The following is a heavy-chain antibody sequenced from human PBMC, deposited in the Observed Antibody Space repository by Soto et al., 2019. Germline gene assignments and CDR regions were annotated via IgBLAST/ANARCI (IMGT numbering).Heavy chain of an antibody. D-gene: IGHD4-17*01. Sequence: EVQLVESGGGLVQPGGSLRLSCAASGFTFSSYWMHWVRQAPGKGLVWVSRINSDGSSTSYADSVKGRFTISRDNAKNTLYLQMNSLRAEDTAVYYCARVPDGDYAMGNWFDPWGQGTLVTVSS. CDR3: ARVPDGDYAMGNWFDP. V-gene: IGHV3-74*01. CDR2: INSDGSST. CDR1: GFTFSSYW. J-gene: IGHJ5*02.